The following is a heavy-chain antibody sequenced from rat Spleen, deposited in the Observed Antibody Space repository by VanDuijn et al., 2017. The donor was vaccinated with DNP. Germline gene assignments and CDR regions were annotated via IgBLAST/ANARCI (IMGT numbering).Heavy chain of an antibody. CDR1: GFSLTSTG. Sequence: QVQLEESGPVLMQPSATLSLTCTVSGFSLTSTGVGWVRHGLGKGLVWMGTIWAGGNTHYNSVVQSRLSISRDTSKSQLFLKMNSLRPEDTGTYYCARHSPRRVWGYFDFWGPGTMVTVSS. V-gene: IGHV2-72*01. D-gene: IGHD1-11*01. CDR2: IWAGGNT. CDR3: ARHSPRRVWGYFDF. J-gene: IGHJ1*01.